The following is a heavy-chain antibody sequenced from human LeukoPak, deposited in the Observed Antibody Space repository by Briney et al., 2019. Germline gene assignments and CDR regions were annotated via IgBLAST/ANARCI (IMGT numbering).Heavy chain of an antibody. CDR3: AKVDGTRGVNDY. D-gene: IGHD3-10*01. J-gene: IGHJ4*02. CDR2: ISWNSGSI. CDR1: GFTFDDYA. Sequence: GGSLRLSCAASGFTFDDYAMHWVRQAPGEGLEWVSGISWNSGSIGYADSVKGRFTISRDNAKNSLYLQMNSLRAEDTAVYYCAKVDGTRGVNDYWGQGTLVTVSS. V-gene: IGHV3-9*01.